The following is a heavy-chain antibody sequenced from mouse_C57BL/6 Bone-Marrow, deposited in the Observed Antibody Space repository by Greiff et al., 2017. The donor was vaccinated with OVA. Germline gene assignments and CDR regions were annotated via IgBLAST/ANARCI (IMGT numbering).Heavy chain of an antibody. D-gene: IGHD2-5*01. J-gene: IGHJ3*01. CDR2: IDPSDSYT. Sequence: QLQQPGAELVMPGASVKLSCKASGYTFTSYWMHWVKQRPGQGLEWIGEIDPSDSYTNYNQKFKGKSTLTVDKSSSTAYMQLSSLTSEDSAVYYCAREGYYSNYVGFAYWGQGTLVTVSA. V-gene: IGHV1-69*01. CDR1: GYTFTSYW. CDR3: AREGYYSNYVGFAY.